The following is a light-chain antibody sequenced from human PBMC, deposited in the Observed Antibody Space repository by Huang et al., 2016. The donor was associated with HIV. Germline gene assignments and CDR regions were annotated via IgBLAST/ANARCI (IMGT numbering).Light chain of an antibody. CDR1: QSVTSN. CDR2: SAS. CDR3: QHYNNWPWWT. Sequence: EVVMTQSPAILSVSPGERATLSCRASQSVTSNLAWYQPKPGQAPRLLIYSASTRATGSPARFSGSGSGTEFTLTISSLQSEDFAVYYCQHYNNWPWWTFGQGTKVEMK. J-gene: IGKJ1*01. V-gene: IGKV3-15*01.